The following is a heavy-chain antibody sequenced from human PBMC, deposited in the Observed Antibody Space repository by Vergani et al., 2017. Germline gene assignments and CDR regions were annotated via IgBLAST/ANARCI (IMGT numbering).Heavy chain of an antibody. D-gene: IGHD4-11*01. CDR3: ARHSTGMFDY. Sequence: QVQLVQSGAEVKKPGSSVKVSCKASGGTFSSYAISWVRQAPGQGLEWMGWINPNSGGTNYAQKFQGRVTMTRDTSISTAYMELSRLRSDDTAVYYCARHSTGMFDYWGQGTLVTVSS. J-gene: IGHJ4*02. CDR1: GGTFSSYA. V-gene: IGHV1-2*02. CDR2: INPNSGGT.